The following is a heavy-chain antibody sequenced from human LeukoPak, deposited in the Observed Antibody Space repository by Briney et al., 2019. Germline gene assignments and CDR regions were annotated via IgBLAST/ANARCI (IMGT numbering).Heavy chain of an antibody. CDR2: FGTAGDT. CDR3: ARGAERSGYDY. D-gene: IGHD3-22*01. V-gene: IGHV3-13*01. Sequence: GGSLRLSCAASGFTFSTYDMHWVRQGPGKGLEWASAFGTAGDTYYSGSVKGRFTISRDNAKNSLYLQMNSLRGEDTAVYYCARGAERSGYDYWGQGTLVTVAS. CDR1: GFTFSTYD. J-gene: IGHJ4*02.